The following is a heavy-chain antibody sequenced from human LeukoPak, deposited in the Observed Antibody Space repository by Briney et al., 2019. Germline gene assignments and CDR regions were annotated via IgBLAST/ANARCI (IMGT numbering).Heavy chain of an antibody. CDR1: GFTFSSYA. J-gene: IGHJ4*02. CDR3: ASDPYDILTGYLDY. CDR2: ISYDGSNK. V-gene: IGHV3-30*04. D-gene: IGHD3-9*01. Sequence: PGRSLRLSCAAFGFTFSSYAMHWVRQAPGKGLEWVAVISYDGSNKYYADSVKGRFTISRDNSKNTLYLQMNSLRAEDTAVYYCASDPYDILTGYLDYWGQGTLVTVSS.